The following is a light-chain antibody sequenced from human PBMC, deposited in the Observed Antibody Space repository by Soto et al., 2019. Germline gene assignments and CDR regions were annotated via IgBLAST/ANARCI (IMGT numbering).Light chain of an antibody. J-gene: IGKJ5*01. CDR1: QSVSKS. Sequence: EIVLTQSPATLSLSPGERATLSCRASQSVSKSVAWYQQKPGQAPRLLIYDASNRATGIPARFSGSGSGTDFTLTISSLEPEDFAVYYCQQRSNWPPITFGQGTRLEIK. V-gene: IGKV3-11*01. CDR2: DAS. CDR3: QQRSNWPPIT.